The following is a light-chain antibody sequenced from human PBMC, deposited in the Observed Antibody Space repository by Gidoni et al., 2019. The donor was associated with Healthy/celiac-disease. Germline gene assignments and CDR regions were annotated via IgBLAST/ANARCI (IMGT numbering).Light chain of an antibody. CDR2: AAS. J-gene: IGKJ2*01. CDR3: QQSYSTPQEYT. V-gene: IGKV1-39*01. CDR1: QSISSF. Sequence: DIKMTQSPSSLSASVGDRVCITCRASQSISSFLNWYQQKPGKAPKLLIYAASSLQIGVPARFSGSGSGTDFTLTISSLQPEDFATYYCQQSYSTPQEYTFGQGTKLEIK.